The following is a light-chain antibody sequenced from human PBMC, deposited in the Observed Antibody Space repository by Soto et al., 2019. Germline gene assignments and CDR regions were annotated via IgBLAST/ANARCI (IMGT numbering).Light chain of an antibody. Sequence: IQMTQSPSTLSASVGDTVTVTCRASQSVSGWLAWYQQKPGKAPKLLIYAASTLQSGVPSRFSGSGSGTDFTLTINRLEPEDFALYYCQQYGSSPPTFGQGTKVDIK. CDR3: QQYGSSPPT. J-gene: IGKJ1*01. V-gene: IGKV1-5*01. CDR1: QSVSGW. CDR2: AAS.